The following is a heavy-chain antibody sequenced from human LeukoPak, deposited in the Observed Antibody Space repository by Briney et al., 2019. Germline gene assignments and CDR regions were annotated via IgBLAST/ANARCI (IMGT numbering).Heavy chain of an antibody. J-gene: IGHJ4*02. CDR1: GFTFSTYS. CDR3: ARTYYYDSSGYYFDY. Sequence: PGGSLRLSCAASGFTFSTYSMNWVRQAPGKGLEWVSCISSNSNYRNYANSVKGRFTISRDNAKNSLYLQMNSLRAEDTAVYYCARTYYYDSSGYYFDYWGQGTLVTVSS. D-gene: IGHD3-22*01. V-gene: IGHV3-21*01. CDR2: ISSNSNYR.